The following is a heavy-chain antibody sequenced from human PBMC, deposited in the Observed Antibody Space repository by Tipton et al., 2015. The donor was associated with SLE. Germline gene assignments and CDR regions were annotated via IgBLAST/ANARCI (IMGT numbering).Heavy chain of an antibody. Sequence: LRLSCTVSGGSISSSSYYWGWIRQPPGKGLEWIGSIYYSGSTYYNPSLKSRVTISIDTSNNQFSLRLTSVTAADPAVYFCARVGDYYNSGSRVFDHWGQGILVTVSS. CDR3: ARVGDYYNSGSRVFDH. D-gene: IGHD3-10*01. J-gene: IGHJ4*02. V-gene: IGHV4-39*07. CDR2: IYYSGST. CDR1: GGSISSSSYY.